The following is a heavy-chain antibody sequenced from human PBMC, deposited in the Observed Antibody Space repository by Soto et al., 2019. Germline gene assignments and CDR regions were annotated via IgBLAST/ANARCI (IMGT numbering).Heavy chain of an antibody. CDR1: GGSISSYY. CDR3: ARDGRYSGYDYYFDY. CDR2: IYYSGST. Sequence: SETLSLTCTVSGGSISSYYWSWIRQPPGKGLEWIGYIYYSGSTNYNPSPKSRVTISVDTSKNQFSLKLSSVTAADTAVYYCARDGRYSGYDYYFDYWGQGTLVTVSS. V-gene: IGHV4-59*01. J-gene: IGHJ4*02. D-gene: IGHD5-12*01.